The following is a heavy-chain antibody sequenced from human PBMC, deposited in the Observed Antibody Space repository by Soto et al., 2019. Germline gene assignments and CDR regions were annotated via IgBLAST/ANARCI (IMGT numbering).Heavy chain of an antibody. D-gene: IGHD6-6*01. J-gene: IGHJ4*02. V-gene: IGHV1-69*13. Sequence: ASVKVSCKASGGTFSSYAISWVRQAPGQGLEWMGGIIPIFGTANYAQKFQGRVTITADESTSTAYMELSSLGSEDTAVYYCASRAARPEVDYWGQGTLVTVSS. CDR3: ASRAARPEVDY. CDR1: GGTFSSYA. CDR2: IIPIFGTA.